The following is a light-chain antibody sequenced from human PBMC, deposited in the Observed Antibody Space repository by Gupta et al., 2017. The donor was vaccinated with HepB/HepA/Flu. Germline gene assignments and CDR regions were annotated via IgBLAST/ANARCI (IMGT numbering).Light chain of an antibody. CDR3: QQYNSYRP. CDR1: QSISSW. V-gene: IGKV1-5*03. Sequence: DIQMTQSPSTLSASVGDRVTITCRASQSISSWLAWYQQKPGKAPKLLIYKASTLESGVPSRFSGSGSGTEFTLTITSPQPDDFATYDCQQYNSYRPFGQGTKVEIK. CDR2: KAS. J-gene: IGKJ1*01.